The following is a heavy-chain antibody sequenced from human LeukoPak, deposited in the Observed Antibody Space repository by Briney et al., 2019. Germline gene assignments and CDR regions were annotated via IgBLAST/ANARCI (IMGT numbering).Heavy chain of an antibody. Sequence: VAAVKVSCKASGYTFTGYYMHWVRQAPGQGLEWMGWISPNNGGANFAQKFQGRVTMTRDTSISTAYMELSSLTSDDTAVYYCARDQATTATSYYYYGMDVWGQGTTVTVSS. V-gene: IGHV1-2*02. D-gene: IGHD4-17*01. CDR3: ARDQATTATSYYYYGMDV. CDR1: GYTFTGYY. J-gene: IGHJ6*02. CDR2: ISPNNGGA.